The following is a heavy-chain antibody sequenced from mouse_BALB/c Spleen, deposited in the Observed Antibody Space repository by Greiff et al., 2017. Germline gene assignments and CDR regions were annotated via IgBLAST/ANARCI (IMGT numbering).Heavy chain of an antibody. D-gene: IGHD2-3*01. V-gene: IGHV2-6-7*01. Sequence: VQLQESGPGLVAPSQSLSITCTVSGFSLTGYGVNWVRQPPGKGLEWLGMIWGDGSTDYNSALKSRLSISKDNSKSQVFLKMNSLQTDDTARYYCARAFYDGYYFDYWGQGTTLTVSS. J-gene: IGHJ2*01. CDR2: IWGDGST. CDR3: ARAFYDGYYFDY. CDR1: GFSLTGYG.